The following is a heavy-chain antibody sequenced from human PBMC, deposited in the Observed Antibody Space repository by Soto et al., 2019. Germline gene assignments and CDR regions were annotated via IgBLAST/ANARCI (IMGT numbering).Heavy chain of an antibody. Sequence: EVQLVEAGGGLVEPGGSLRLSCAASGFTVTNYEMSWVRQAPGKGLEWVSYINSGGTSIKYADSVKGRFTISRDNARTSLYLQMNSLRDEDTAVYYCARENYGDAFDFWGQGALVTVSS. D-gene: IGHD4-17*01. CDR2: INSGGTSI. J-gene: IGHJ4*02. V-gene: IGHV3-48*03. CDR3: ARENYGDAFDF. CDR1: GFTVTNYE.